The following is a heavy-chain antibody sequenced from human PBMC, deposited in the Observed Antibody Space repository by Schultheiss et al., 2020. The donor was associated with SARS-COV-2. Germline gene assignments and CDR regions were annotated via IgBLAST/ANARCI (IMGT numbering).Heavy chain of an antibody. J-gene: IGHJ3*02. Sequence: SCGASGFAFSSYWMSWLRQAPGKGLEWVATITPDATATYYADSVKGRFVISRDNARNSLHLQMDNLRAEDTAVYYCVRDGRGAGDALDIWGQGTLVTVSS. CDR3: VRDGRGAGDALDI. CDR2: ITPDATAT. D-gene: IGHD1-26*01. V-gene: IGHV3-7*01. CDR1: GFAFSSYW.